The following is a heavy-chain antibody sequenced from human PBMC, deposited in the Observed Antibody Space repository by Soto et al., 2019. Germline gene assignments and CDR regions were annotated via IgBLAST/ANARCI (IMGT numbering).Heavy chain of an antibody. CDR1: GFTFSSHW. Sequence: EVQLVESGGALVQPGGSLRLSCAASGFTFSSHWMHWARQGPGKGLVWVSRIHADGSSTTYADSVKGRFTISRDNANNTRHLQMNSVRAEDTAVYYCAREYSSSGGRYFDLWGRGTLVTVSS. CDR3: AREYSSSGGRYFDL. CDR2: IHADGSST. J-gene: IGHJ2*01. V-gene: IGHV3-74*01. D-gene: IGHD6-6*01.